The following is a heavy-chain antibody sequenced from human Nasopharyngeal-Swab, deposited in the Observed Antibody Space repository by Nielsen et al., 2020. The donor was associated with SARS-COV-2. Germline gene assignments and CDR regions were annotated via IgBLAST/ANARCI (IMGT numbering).Heavy chain of an antibody. J-gene: IGHJ3*02. CDR1: GFTFSDYY. Sequence: GGSLRLSFAASGFTFSDYYMSWIRQAPGKGLEWVSYISSSGSTIYYADSVKGRFTISRDNAKNSLYLQMNSLRAEDTAVYYCASDLAYCGGDCYGNAFDIWGQGTMVTVSS. V-gene: IGHV3-11*04. CDR2: ISSSGSTI. CDR3: ASDLAYCGGDCYGNAFDI. D-gene: IGHD2-21*02.